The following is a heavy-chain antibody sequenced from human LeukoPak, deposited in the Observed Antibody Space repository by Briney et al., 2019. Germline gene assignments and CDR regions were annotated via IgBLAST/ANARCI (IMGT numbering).Heavy chain of an antibody. Sequence: SETLSLTCAVYGGSFSGYYWSWIRQPPGKGLEWIGEINHSGSTNYNPSLKSRVTISVDTSKNQFSLQLNSVTPEDTAVYYCARGRGGFVGATEGIDYWGQGTLVTVSS. V-gene: IGHV4-34*01. D-gene: IGHD1-26*01. CDR3: ARGRGGFVGATEGIDY. CDR2: INHSGST. J-gene: IGHJ4*02. CDR1: GGSFSGYY.